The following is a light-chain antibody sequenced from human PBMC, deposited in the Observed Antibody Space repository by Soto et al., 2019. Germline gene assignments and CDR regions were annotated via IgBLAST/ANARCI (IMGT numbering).Light chain of an antibody. Sequence: QSALTQPASASGSPGQSITISCTGSNSDVGTYNYVSWYQQHPAKAPKLIIYEVSNRPSGVSNRFSGSKSGNTASLTISGLQADHEAHYYCTSYTSSTTVIFGGGTKLTVL. CDR3: TSYTSSTTVI. J-gene: IGLJ2*01. V-gene: IGLV2-14*01. CDR2: EVS. CDR1: NSDVGTYNY.